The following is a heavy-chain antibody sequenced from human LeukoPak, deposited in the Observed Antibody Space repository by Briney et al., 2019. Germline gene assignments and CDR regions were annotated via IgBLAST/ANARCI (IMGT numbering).Heavy chain of an antibody. CDR3: ASARGYSYGLTFDY. J-gene: IGHJ4*02. CDR1: GGTFSSYA. Sequence: GASVTVSCKASGGTFSSYAISWVRQAPGQGLEWMGGIIPIFGTANYAQKFQGRVTITADKSTSTAYMELSSLRSEDTAVYYCASARGYSYGLTFDYWGQGTLVTVSS. CDR2: IIPIFGTA. V-gene: IGHV1-69*06. D-gene: IGHD5-18*01.